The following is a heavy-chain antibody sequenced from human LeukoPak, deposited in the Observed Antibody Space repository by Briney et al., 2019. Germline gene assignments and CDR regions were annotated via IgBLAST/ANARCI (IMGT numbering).Heavy chain of an antibody. CDR1: GFTFSSYW. CDR3: ASSSWYYFDY. V-gene: IGHV3-7*01. D-gene: IGHD6-13*01. J-gene: IGHJ4*02. CDR2: IKEDGSEK. Sequence: PGGSLRLSCAASGFTFSSYWMSWVRQAPGKGPEWVANIKEDGSEKYYVDSVKGRFTISRDNAKNSLYLQMNSLRAEDTAVYYCASSSWYYFDYWGQGTLVTVSS.